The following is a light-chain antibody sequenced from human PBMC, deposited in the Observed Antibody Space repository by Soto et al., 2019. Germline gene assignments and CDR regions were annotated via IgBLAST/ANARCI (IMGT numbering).Light chain of an antibody. J-gene: IGLJ1*01. CDR2: DVS. CDR3: SSYTSSSTYV. CDR1: RSDVGGYNY. V-gene: IGLV2-14*01. Sequence: QSALTQPASVSGSPGQSITISCTGTRSDVGGYNYVSWYQQHPGKAPKLMIYDVSNRPSGVSNRFSGSKSGNTASLTISGFQAEDEADYYCSSYTSSSTYVFGTGTKLTVL.